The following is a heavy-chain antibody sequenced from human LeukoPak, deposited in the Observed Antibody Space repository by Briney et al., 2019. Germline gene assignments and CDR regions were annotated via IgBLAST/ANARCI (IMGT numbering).Heavy chain of an antibody. J-gene: IGHJ4*02. CDR3: ARVAEYCSGGSCLFDY. Sequence: PGGSLRLSCAASGFTFSSYSMSWVRQAPGKGLGWVSYISSSSSTIYYADSVKGRFTISRDNAKNSLYLQMNSLRAEDTAVYYCARVAEYCSGGSCLFDYWGQGTLVTVSS. CDR1: GFTFSSYS. V-gene: IGHV3-48*01. D-gene: IGHD2-15*01. CDR2: ISSSSSTI.